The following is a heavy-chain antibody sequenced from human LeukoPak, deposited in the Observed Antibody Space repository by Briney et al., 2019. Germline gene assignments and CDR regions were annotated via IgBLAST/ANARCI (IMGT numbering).Heavy chain of an antibody. J-gene: IGHJ4*02. Sequence: GGSLRLSCAASGFTVSSNPMSWVRQAPGKGLEWVSDIYSGGSTHYADSVKGRFTISRDNSKNTVYLQMNSLRAEDTAVYYCAKSPRDSTSLRLDCWGQGTLVTVSS. V-gene: IGHV3-66*01. CDR3: AKSPRDSTSLRLDC. CDR1: GFTVSSNP. D-gene: IGHD6-6*01. CDR2: IYSGGST.